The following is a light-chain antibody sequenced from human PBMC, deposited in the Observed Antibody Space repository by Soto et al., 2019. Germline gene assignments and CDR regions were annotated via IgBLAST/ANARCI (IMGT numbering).Light chain of an antibody. CDR2: AAS. J-gene: IGKJ1*01. V-gene: IGKV1-39*01. CDR3: QQSYSTPRT. CDR1: QSLLHSNGYHY. Sequence: MTQSPLSLPVTPGEPASVSCSSSQSLLHSNGYHYLDWYLQKPGKAPKLLIYAASSLQSGVPSRFSGSVSGTDFTLTISSLQPEDFATYYCQQSYSTPRTFGQGSKV.